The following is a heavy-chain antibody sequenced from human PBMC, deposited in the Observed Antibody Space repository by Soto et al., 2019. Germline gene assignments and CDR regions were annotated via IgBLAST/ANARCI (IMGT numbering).Heavy chain of an antibody. J-gene: IGHJ4*02. Sequence: GGSLRLSCAASGFTFSDFWMSWVRQAPGKGLEWVANIKEDGSEKYYADSVKGRFTISRDNSKNTLYLQMNSLRAEDTAVYYCAGGVVIIYFDYWGQGTLVTVSS. CDR3: AGGVVIIYFDY. V-gene: IGHV3-7*05. CDR1: GFTFSDFW. CDR2: IKEDGSEK. D-gene: IGHD3-3*01.